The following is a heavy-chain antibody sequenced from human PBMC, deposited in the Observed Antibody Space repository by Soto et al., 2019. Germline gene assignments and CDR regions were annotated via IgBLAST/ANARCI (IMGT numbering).Heavy chain of an antibody. CDR3: AKDRGVEVTTRLFDY. D-gene: IGHD4-17*01. CDR2: ISYDGRNN. Sequence: QVQMVESGGGVVQPGRSLRLSCAASGFTFSSYGMHWVRQAPGKGLEWVAVISYDGRNNNYVASVKGRFTISRDNSKNTLDLQMNSLRAEYTAVYYCAKDRGVEVTTRLFDYWGQGTLVTVSS. J-gene: IGHJ4*02. CDR1: GFTFSSYG. V-gene: IGHV3-30*18.